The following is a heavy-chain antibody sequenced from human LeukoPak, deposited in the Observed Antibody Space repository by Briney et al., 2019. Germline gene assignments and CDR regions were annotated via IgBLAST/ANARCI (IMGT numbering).Heavy chain of an antibody. D-gene: IGHD6-13*01. V-gene: IGHV4-39*01. Sequence: SETLSLTCTVSGGSISSGDYYWSWIRQPPGKGLEWIGSIYYSGSTYYNPSLKSRVTISVDTSKNQFSLKLSSVTAADTAVYYCARGGRNIAAAGTSADYWGQGTLVTVSS. CDR1: GGSISSGDYY. CDR3: ARGGRNIAAAGTSADY. J-gene: IGHJ4*02. CDR2: IYYSGST.